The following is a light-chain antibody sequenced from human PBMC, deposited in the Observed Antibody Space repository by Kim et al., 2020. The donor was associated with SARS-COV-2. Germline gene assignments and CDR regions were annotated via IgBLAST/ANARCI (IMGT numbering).Light chain of an antibody. CDR2: DVN. Sequence: GQSVPISCTGTNSDVGGYDSVSWYQQHPGKAPKLVIFDVNKVPSGVTDRFYGSKSGTTASLTIYRLQAEDEADYFCCSYAGSYTWVFGGGTQLTVL. J-gene: IGLJ3*02. CDR1: NSDVGGYDS. CDR3: CSYAGSYTWV. V-gene: IGLV2-11*03.